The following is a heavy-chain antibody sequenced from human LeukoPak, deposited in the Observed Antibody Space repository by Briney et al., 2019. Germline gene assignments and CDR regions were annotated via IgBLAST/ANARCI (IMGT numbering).Heavy chain of an antibody. CDR1: GYSFTSYW. CDR3: ARHEGYIGSSSSNFDY. V-gene: IGHV5-51*01. CDR2: IYPGDSDT. D-gene: IGHD6-6*01. Sequence: GESLKISCKGSGYSFTSYWIGWVRQMPGKGLEWMGIIYPGDSDTRYSPSFQGQVTISADKSISTAYLRWSSLKASDTAMYYCARHEGYIGSSSSNFDYWGQGTLVTVSS. J-gene: IGHJ4*02.